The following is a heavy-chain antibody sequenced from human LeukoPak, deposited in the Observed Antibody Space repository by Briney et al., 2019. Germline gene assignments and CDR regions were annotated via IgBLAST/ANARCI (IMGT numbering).Heavy chain of an antibody. CDR2: IYYSGST. CDR1: GGSISSYY. J-gene: IGHJ3*02. Sequence: PSETLSLTCTVSGGSISSYYWSWIRQPPGKGLEWIGYIYYSGSTYYNPSLKSRVTISVDTSKNQFSLKLSSVTAADTAVYYCARAGEGILWFGELQPDAFDIWGQGTMVTVSS. D-gene: IGHD3-10*01. V-gene: IGHV4-59*01. CDR3: ARAGEGILWFGELQPDAFDI.